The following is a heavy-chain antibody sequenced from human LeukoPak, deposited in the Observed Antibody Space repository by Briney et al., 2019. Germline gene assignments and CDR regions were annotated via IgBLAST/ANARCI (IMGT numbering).Heavy chain of an antibody. CDR3: AVHVCSGGSCYSEDYGMDV. CDR2: IIPIFGTA. V-gene: IGHV1-69*13. J-gene: IGHJ6*04. Sequence: SVKVSCKASGGIFSSYAISWVRQAPGQGLEWMGGIIPIFGTANYAQKFQGRVTITADESTSTAYMELSSLRSEDTAVYYCAVHVCSGGSCYSEDYGMDVWGKGTTVTVSS. D-gene: IGHD2-15*01. CDR1: GGIFSSYA.